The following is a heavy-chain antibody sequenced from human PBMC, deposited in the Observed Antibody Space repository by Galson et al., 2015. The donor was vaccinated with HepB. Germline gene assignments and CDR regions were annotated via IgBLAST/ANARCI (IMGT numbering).Heavy chain of an antibody. J-gene: IGHJ4*02. Sequence: SLRLSCAASGFTFNNYALHWVRQAPVKGLEWVALISYDGRNKYYADSVNGRFTTSRDNSKNTLYLQMNSLRSEGTAVFYCARDGPSYYNDTSGYYVGYWGQGTLVTVSS. CDR3: ARDGPSYYNDTSGYYVGY. CDR1: GFTFNNYA. V-gene: IGHV3-30*04. D-gene: IGHD3-22*01. CDR2: ISYDGRNK.